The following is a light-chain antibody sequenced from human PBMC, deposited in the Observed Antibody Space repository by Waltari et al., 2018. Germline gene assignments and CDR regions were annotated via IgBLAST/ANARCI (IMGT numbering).Light chain of an antibody. CDR3: QKYDRLPAT. CDR2: AAS. CDR1: QSIGKY. V-gene: IGKV3-20*01. J-gene: IGKJ1*01. Sequence: EIVLTQSPGTLSLSPGERATLSCRAIQSIGKYLVWYQQKPGQAPRLLMYAASSRATGIPDRFSGSGSGTDFSLTISRLEPEDFAVYYCQKYDRLPATFGQGTKVEIK.